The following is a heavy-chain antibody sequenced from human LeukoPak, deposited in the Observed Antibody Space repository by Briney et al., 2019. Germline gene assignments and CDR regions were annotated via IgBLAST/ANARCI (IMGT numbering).Heavy chain of an antibody. CDR2: INPRDGST. D-gene: IGHD3-10*01. CDR3: ARGPYGTGTPSPHYYYSMDV. V-gene: IGHV1-46*01. Sequence: ASVKVSCKASGYIFTNYYMHWVRQAPGQGLEWMGMINPRDGSTTYAQKFQGRVTMTRDTSTNTVYMELSGLRSEDTAMYYCARGPYGTGTPSPHYYYSMDVWGQETTVTVSS. CDR1: GYIFTNYY. J-gene: IGHJ6*02.